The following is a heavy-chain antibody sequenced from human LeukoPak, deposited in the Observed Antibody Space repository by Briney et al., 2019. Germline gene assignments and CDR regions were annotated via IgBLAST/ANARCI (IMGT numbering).Heavy chain of an antibody. CDR3: AKDSSSSGWSNFDY. Sequence: GGSLRLSCAASGFTVSSNYMSWVRQAPGKGLEWVSVIYSGGSIYYADSVKGRFTISRDNAKNSLYLQMNSLRAEDTAVYYCAKDSSSSGWSNFDYWGQGTLVTVSS. CDR1: GFTVSSNY. J-gene: IGHJ4*02. D-gene: IGHD6-19*01. CDR2: IYSGGSI. V-gene: IGHV3-53*05.